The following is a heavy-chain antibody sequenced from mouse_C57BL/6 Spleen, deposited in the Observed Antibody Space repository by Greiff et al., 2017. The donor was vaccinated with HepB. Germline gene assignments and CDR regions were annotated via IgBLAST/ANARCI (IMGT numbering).Heavy chain of an antibody. CDR2: ILPGSGST. V-gene: IGHV1-9*01. Sequence: QVQLQQSGAELMKPGASVKLSCKATGFTFTGYWIEWVKQRPGNGLEWIGEILPGSGSTNYTEKFKGKATFTADTSTNTAYKQLSSLTTEDSAIYYCARGMDYYGSSAWFAYWGQGTLVTVSA. CDR1: GFTFTGYW. J-gene: IGHJ3*01. CDR3: ARGMDYYGSSAWFAY. D-gene: IGHD1-1*01.